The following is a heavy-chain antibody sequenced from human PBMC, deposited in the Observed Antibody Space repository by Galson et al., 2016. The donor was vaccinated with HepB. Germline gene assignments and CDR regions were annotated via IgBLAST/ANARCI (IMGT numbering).Heavy chain of an antibody. D-gene: IGHD5-24*01. V-gene: IGHV1-69*13. J-gene: IGHJ5*02. CDR1: GGTFGRYA. Sequence: SVKVSCKASGGTFGRYAITWVRQAPGQGLEWMGGIIPVFATTTYAQKFQGRVTITADESTSTASMELSSLRSDDTAVYYCAKMGTTGNWFDPWGQGSLVTVSS. CDR3: AKMGTTGNWFDP. CDR2: IIPVFATT.